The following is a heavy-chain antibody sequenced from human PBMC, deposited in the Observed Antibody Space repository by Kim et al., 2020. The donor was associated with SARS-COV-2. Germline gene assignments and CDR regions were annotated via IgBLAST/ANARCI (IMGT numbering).Heavy chain of an antibody. CDR2: INSDGSST. CDR3: ARDHFASSLYDILTGYYEDYYYGMDV. J-gene: IGHJ6*02. D-gene: IGHD3-9*01. Sequence: GGSLRLSCVASGFTFSSYWMHWVRQAPGKGLVWVSRINSDGSSTSYADSVKGRFTISRDNAKNTLYLQMNSLRAEDTAVYYCARDHFASSLYDILTGYYEDYYYGMDVWGQGTTVTVSS. V-gene: IGHV3-74*01. CDR1: GFTFSSYW.